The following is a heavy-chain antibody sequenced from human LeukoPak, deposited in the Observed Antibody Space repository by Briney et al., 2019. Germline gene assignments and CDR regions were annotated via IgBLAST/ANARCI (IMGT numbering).Heavy chain of an antibody. J-gene: IGHJ4*02. CDR1: GFTFSDYY. CDR2: ISRSGNTI. V-gene: IGHV3-11*04. Sequence: GGSLRLSCAASGFTFSDYYMSWVRQAPGKGLEWVSYISRSGNTIYYADSVKGRFTISRDNAKNSVYLQMNSLRAEDTAVYYCARGGYSYGYLEDWGQGTLVTVSS. CDR3: ARGGYSYGYLED. D-gene: IGHD5-18*01.